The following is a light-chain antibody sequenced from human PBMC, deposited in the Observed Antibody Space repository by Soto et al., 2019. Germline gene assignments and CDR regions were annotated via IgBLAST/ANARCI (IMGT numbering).Light chain of an antibody. CDR3: QQYGSSLIT. Sequence: EIVWAQSPGTLSLSPGERATLACRSSQSVSSNSLAWYHQKPGQPPRLLMYGASSRATGIPDRFSGSGSGTDFTLTISRLEPEDFAMYYCQQYGSSLITFGQGTRLEI. J-gene: IGKJ5*01. V-gene: IGKV3-20*01. CDR2: GAS. CDR1: QSVSSNS.